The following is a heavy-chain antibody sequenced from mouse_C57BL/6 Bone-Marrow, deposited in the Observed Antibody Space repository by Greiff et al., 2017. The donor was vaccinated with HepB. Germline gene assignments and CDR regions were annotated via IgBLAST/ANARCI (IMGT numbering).Heavy chain of an antibody. J-gene: IGHJ4*01. D-gene: IGHD1-1*01. CDR3: TTRALYGSGSPHY. V-gene: IGHV14-1*01. CDR1: GFNIKDYY. Sequence: EVQLQQSGAELVRPGASVKLSCTASGFNIKDYYMHWVKQRPEQGLEWIGRIDPEDGDTEYAPKFQGKATMTADTSSNTAYLQLSSLTSEDTAVYYCTTRALYGSGSPHYWGQGTSVTVSS. CDR2: IDPEDGDT.